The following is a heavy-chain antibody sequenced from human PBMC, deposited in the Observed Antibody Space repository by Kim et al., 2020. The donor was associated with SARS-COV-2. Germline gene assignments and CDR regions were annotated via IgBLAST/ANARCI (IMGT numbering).Heavy chain of an antibody. CDR3: ARQLITIFGVVTLDYYYYGMDV. V-gene: IGHV4-34*01. Sequence: SETLSLTCAVYGGSFSGYYWSWIRQPPGKGLEWIGEINHSGSTNYNPSLKSRVTISVDTSKNQFSLKLSSVTAADTAVYYCARQLITIFGVVTLDYYYYGMDVWGQGTTVTVSS. CDR1: GGSFSGYY. J-gene: IGHJ6*02. CDR2: INHSGST. D-gene: IGHD3-3*01.